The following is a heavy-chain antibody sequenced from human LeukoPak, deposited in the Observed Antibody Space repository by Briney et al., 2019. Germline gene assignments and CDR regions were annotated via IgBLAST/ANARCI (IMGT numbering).Heavy chain of an antibody. V-gene: IGHV3-20*04. CDR3: ARVLTGNDY. CDR1: GFTFGDYA. Sequence: GGSLRLSCAASGFTFGDYAMSWVRQAPGKGLEWVSGLNSNGGSTGYADSVKGRFTISRDNAKNSLYLQMNSLRAEDTALYYCARVLTGNDYWGQGTLVTVSS. CDR2: LNSNGGST. D-gene: IGHD1-1*01. J-gene: IGHJ4*02.